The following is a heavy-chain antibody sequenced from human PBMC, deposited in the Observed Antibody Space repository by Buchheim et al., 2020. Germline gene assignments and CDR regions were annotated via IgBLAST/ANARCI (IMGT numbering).Heavy chain of an antibody. CDR1: GDSISRGGYS. D-gene: IGHD2-15*01. J-gene: IGHJ5*01. CDR2: IYYSGSA. CDR3: ARDPGGYEYDS. V-gene: IGHV4-30-4*07. Sequence: QVQLQESGPGLVKPSQTLSLTCVVSGDSISRGGYSWTWIRQAPGKGLEWIGYIYYSGSAYYSPSLKSRVTMSVNTSDNQFSLRLASVTSADTAIYFCARDPGGYEYDSWGQG.